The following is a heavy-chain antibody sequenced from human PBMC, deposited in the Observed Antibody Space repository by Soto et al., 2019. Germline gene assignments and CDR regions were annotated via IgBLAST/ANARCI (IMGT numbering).Heavy chain of an antibody. J-gene: IGHJ4*02. D-gene: IGHD3-16*01. CDR1: GFTVSNNH. Sequence: VQLVESGGGLIQPGGSLRLSCAASGFTVSNNHMTWVRQAAGEGLELVSFVHGGGSTSYADSVKGRSTISRDNSKNTLYLQMASLRAEDTAIYYCAGRLTTAASLDYWGRGTLVTVSS. CDR2: VHGGGST. CDR3: AGRLTTAASLDY. V-gene: IGHV3-53*01.